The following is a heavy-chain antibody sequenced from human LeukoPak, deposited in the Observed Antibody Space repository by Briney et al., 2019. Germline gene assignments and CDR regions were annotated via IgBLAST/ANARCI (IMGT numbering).Heavy chain of an antibody. J-gene: IGHJ4*02. V-gene: IGHV3-21*01. CDR1: GFTLSSYN. CDR3: GRDRVSSGWYTFDY. D-gene: IGHD6-19*01. CDR2: ISSSSSYI. Sequence: GWSLTLSCPDSGFTLSSYNVNWVRQAPGRGLEWVSSISSSSSYIYYADSVKGRFTISRDNAKNSLYLQMNSLRAEDTAVYYCGRDRVSSGWYTFDYWGQGTLVTVSS.